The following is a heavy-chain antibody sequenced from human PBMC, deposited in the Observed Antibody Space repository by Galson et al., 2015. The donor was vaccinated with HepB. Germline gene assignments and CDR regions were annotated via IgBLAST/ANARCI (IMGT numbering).Heavy chain of an antibody. Sequence: QSGAEVKKPGESLKISCKASGYTFTSYGISWVRQAPGQGLEWMGWISAYNGNTNYAQKLQGRVTMTTDTSTSTTYMELRSLRSDDTAVYYCARDGEITMVRGALGVWGQGTLVTVSS. CDR1: GYTFTSYG. J-gene: IGHJ4*02. CDR3: ARDGEITMVRGALGV. CDR2: ISAYNGNT. V-gene: IGHV1-18*04. D-gene: IGHD3-10*01.